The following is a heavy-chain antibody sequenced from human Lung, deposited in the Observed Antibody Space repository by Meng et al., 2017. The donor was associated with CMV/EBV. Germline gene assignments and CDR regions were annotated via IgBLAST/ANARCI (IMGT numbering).Heavy chain of an antibody. V-gene: IGHV1-18*01. CDR3: ARDRWRSPTSTLGAYPHEKWFDP. Sequence: ASVKVSXKASGYIFPSFGISWLRQAPGQGLEWLGWISPYNGNTTSAQKIQDRVTMTTDTSTSTAYMELRSLKSDDTAIFYCARDRWRSPTSTLGAYPHEKWFDPWGQGTLVT. CDR1: GYIFPSFG. D-gene: IGHD3-16*01. CDR2: ISPYNGNT. J-gene: IGHJ5*02.